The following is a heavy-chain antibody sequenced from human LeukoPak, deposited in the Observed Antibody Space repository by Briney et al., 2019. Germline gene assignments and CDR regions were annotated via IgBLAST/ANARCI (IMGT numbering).Heavy chain of an antibody. J-gene: IGHJ4*02. D-gene: IGHD4-17*01. CDR2: IWYDGSSK. V-gene: IGHV3-33*01. Sequence: PGGSLRLSCAASGFTFNNYAMHWVRQAPGKGLEWVAVIWYDGSSKDYADSVKGRFTISRDNSKNTLFLHVNSLRAEDTAVYYCAREMTTESTLGYWGQGTLVTVSS. CDR1: GFTFNNYA. CDR3: AREMTTESTLGY.